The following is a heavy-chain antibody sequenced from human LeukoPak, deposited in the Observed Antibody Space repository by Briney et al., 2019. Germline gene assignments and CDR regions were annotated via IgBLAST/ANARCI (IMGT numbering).Heavy chain of an antibody. V-gene: IGHV3-21*01. CDR2: ISSSSSYI. CDR3: ARSFYSSGWSGDAFDI. CDR1: GFTFSSYS. D-gene: IGHD6-19*01. Sequence: GGSLRLSCAASGFTFSSYSMNWVRQAPGKGLEWVSSISSSSSYIYYADSVKGRFTISRDNAKNSLYLQMNRLRAEDTAVYYCARSFYSSGWSGDAFDIWGQGTMVTVSS. J-gene: IGHJ3*02.